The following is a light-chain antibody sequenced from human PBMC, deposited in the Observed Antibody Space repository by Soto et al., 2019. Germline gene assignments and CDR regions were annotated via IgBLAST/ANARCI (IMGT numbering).Light chain of an antibody. J-gene: IGLJ2*01. CDR1: RSNIGSNF. CDR2: MDH. CDR3: AAWDDKLYGVL. V-gene: IGLV1-47*01. Sequence: QSVLTQPPSASGTPGQRVTMSCSGSRSNIGSNFVYWYQQFPGAAPKLLIYMDHQRPSGVPDRFSGSKSDTSASLAISGLRSEDEADYFCAAWDDKLYGVLFGGGTKLTVL.